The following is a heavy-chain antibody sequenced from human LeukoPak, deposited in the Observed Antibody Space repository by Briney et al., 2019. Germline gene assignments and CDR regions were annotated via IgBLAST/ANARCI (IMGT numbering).Heavy chain of an antibody. CDR1: GFTFDDYT. J-gene: IGHJ4*02. CDR3: AKGPYKWELLHPSDY. Sequence: PGGSLRLSCAASGFTFDDYTMHWVRQAPGKGLEWVSLISWDGGSTYYADSVKGRFTISRDNSKNSLYLQMNSLRTEDTALYYCAKGPYKWELLHPSDYWGQGTLVTVSS. V-gene: IGHV3-43*01. CDR2: ISWDGGST. D-gene: IGHD1-26*01.